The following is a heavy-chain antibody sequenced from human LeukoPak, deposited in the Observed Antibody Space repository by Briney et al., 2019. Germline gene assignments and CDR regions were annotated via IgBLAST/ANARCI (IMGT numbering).Heavy chain of an antibody. J-gene: IGHJ5*02. CDR2: IIPIFGTA. V-gene: IGHV1-69*06. D-gene: IGHD6-25*01. CDR1: GGTFSSYA. CDR3: ARGLEGSGSWFDP. Sequence: ASVKVSCRASGGTFSSYAISWVRQAPGQGLEWMGGIIPIFGTANYAQKFQGRVTITADKSTSTAYMELSSLRSEDTAVYYCARGLEGSGSWFDPWGQGTLVTVSS.